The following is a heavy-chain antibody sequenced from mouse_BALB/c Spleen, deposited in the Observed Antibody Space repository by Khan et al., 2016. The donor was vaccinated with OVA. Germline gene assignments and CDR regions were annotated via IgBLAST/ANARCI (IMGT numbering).Heavy chain of an antibody. V-gene: IGHV3-8*02. CDR2: ISYSGNT. CDR1: GDSITRGY. Sequence: EVQLQESGPSLVKPSQTLSLTCSVTGDSITRGYWNWIRKFPGNKLDYMGYISYSGNTYCNTSLKSRISITRDTSTNQYYLQLNSVTTEDTATYYCACELRGFAYWGQGTLVTVSA. D-gene: IGHD1-1*01. CDR3: ACELRGFAY. J-gene: IGHJ3*01.